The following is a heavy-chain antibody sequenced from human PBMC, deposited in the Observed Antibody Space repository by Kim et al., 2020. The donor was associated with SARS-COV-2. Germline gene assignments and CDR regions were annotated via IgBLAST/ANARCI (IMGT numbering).Heavy chain of an antibody. CDR3: ARSGRIAARRGCWFDP. Sequence: KFQGRVTMTRDTSTSTVYMELSSLRSEDTAVYYCARSGRIAARRGCWFDPWGQGTLVTVSS. J-gene: IGHJ5*02. D-gene: IGHD6-6*01. V-gene: IGHV1-46*01.